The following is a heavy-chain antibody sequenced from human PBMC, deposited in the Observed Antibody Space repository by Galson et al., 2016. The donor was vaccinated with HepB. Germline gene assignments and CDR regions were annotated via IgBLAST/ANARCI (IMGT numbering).Heavy chain of an antibody. CDR2: ISGTSTYI. J-gene: IGHJ4*02. CDR3: ARDLRGMIRFFDWSTHFDS. D-gene: IGHD3-9*01. CDR1: GFTFNTYS. Sequence: SLRLSCAASGFTFNTYSMNWVRQAPGKGLEWVSSISGTSTYIYYADSVKGRFTISRDNAKNSLYLLMNNVRAEDTAVYYCARDLRGMIRFFDWSTHFDSWGQGTLVTVSS. V-gene: IGHV3-21*01.